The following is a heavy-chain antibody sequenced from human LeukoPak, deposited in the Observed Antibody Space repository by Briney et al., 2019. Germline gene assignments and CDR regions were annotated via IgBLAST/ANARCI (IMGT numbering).Heavy chain of an antibody. V-gene: IGHV3-30*18. Sequence: GGSLRLSCAASGFTFSSYGMHWVRQAPGKGLEWVAVISYDGSNKYYADSVKGRFTISKDNPKNTLSLQMDSLRAEDTAVYYCVKVPDFGVGYYYYYMDVWGKGTTVTVSS. CDR3: VKVPDFGVGYYYYYMDV. CDR1: GFTFSSYG. CDR2: ISYDGSNK. D-gene: IGHD3-3*01. J-gene: IGHJ6*03.